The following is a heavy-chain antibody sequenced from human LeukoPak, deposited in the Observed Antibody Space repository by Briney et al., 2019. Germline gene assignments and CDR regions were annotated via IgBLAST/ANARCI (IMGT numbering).Heavy chain of an antibody. CDR1: GFPFRSYA. CDR2: IYSGGST. D-gene: IGHD6-19*01. CDR3: ARDHAFVSGYSSGKDAYYYYYGMDV. J-gene: IGHJ6*02. V-gene: IGHV3-66*01. Sequence: GSLGLSCAAPGFPFRSYAMSWVRQAPGKGVEGGPVIYSGGSTYYAHSVKGRFTISRDNSKNTLYLQMNSLRAEDTAVYYRARDHAFVSGYSSGKDAYYYYYGMDVWGQGTTVTVSS.